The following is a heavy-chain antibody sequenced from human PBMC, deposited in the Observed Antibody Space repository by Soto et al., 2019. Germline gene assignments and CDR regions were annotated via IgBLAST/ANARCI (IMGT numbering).Heavy chain of an antibody. Sequence: QVELVQSGVEVKKPGASVKVSRKASGYTFTNHGLSWVRQAPGQGLEWMGWISASNGDTNYAQKFLGRVTVTTDTSTSTGYMELRSLKSEDTAVYYCARMVRGSKIDYYYYMDVWGKGTTVIVSS. CDR2: ISASNGDT. J-gene: IGHJ6*03. D-gene: IGHD3-10*01. CDR3: ARMVRGSKIDYYYYMDV. CDR1: GYTFTNHG. V-gene: IGHV1-18*04.